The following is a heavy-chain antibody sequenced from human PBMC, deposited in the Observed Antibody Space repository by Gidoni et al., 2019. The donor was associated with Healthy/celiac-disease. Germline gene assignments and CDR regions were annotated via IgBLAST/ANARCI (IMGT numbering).Heavy chain of an antibody. CDR3: ASPRGNRYYYYGMDV. CDR2: INHSGST. CDR1: GGSFSGYY. Sequence: QVQLQQWGAGLLKPSETLSLTCAVYGGSFSGYYWSWIRQPPGKGLEWIGEINHSGSTNYNPSLKSRVTISVDTSKNQFSLKLSSVTAADTAVYYCASPRGNRYYYYGMDVWGQGTTVTVSS. D-gene: IGHD3-16*01. J-gene: IGHJ6*02. V-gene: IGHV4-34*01.